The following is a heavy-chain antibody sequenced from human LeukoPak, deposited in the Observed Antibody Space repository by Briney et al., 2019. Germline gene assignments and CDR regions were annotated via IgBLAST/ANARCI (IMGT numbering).Heavy chain of an antibody. V-gene: IGHV3-23*01. D-gene: IGHD1-26*01. CDR2: ISGSGGSP. CDR1: GFTFSSYA. Sequence: PGGSLRLSCAASGFTFSSYAMSWVRQAPGKGLEWVSAISGSGGSPYYADSVKGRFTISRDNSKNTLYLQMNSLRAEDTAVYYCAKLSGRQLVYYYYMDVWGKGTTVTVSS. J-gene: IGHJ6*03. CDR3: AKLSGRQLVYYYYMDV.